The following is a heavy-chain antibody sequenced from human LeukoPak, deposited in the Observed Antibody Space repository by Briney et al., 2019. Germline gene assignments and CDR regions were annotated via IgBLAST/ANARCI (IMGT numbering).Heavy chain of an antibody. CDR3: AGARRDYYDSSGYSLHPYYFDY. CDR1: GGSISSSSYY. CDR2: MYYSGST. Sequence: PSETLSLTCTVSGGSISSSSYYWGWIRQPPGKGLEWIGSMYYSGSTNYNPSLKSRVTMSVDTSKNHFSLKLSSVTAADTAVYYCAGARRDYYDSSGYSLHPYYFDYWGQGTLVTVSS. D-gene: IGHD3-22*01. V-gene: IGHV4-39*07. J-gene: IGHJ4*02.